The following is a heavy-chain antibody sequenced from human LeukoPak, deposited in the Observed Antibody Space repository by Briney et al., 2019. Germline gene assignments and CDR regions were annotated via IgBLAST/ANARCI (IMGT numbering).Heavy chain of an antibody. Sequence: GGSLRLSGAASGFTFSSFAMNWVRQTPGKGLGWLSYISSSGTTIYYTDSVKGRFTISRDNAKSELHLQMSSLRAEDTAVYYCARDPITITSSAGFDHWGQGTLVTVSS. V-gene: IGHV3-48*03. D-gene: IGHD6-13*01. J-gene: IGHJ4*02. CDR3: ARDPITITSSAGFDH. CDR1: GFTFSSFA. CDR2: ISSSGTTI.